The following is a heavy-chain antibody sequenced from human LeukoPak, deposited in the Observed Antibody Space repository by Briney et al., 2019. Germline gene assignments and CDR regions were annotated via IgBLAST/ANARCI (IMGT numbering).Heavy chain of an antibody. J-gene: IGHJ4*02. D-gene: IGHD5-12*01. CDR2: MYYSGST. CDR1: GGSISGYY. V-gene: IGHV4-59*01. Sequence: PSETLSLTCTVSGGSISGYYWSWIRQPPGKRLEWIGYMYYSGSTKYNPSLKSRVTISVDTSKNQFSLKLSSVTAADTAVYYCARGYSGYDPTYFDYWGQGTLVTVSS. CDR3: ARGYSGYDPTYFDY.